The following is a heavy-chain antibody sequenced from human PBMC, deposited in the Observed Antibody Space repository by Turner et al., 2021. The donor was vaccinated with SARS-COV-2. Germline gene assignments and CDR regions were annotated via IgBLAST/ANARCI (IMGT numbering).Heavy chain of an antibody. CDR3: VIGESIEVDGTQYFDY. CDR2: IKPNSGGT. CDR1: CNTFTGYY. J-gene: IGHJ4*02. D-gene: IGHD6-19*01. Sequence: QVRLEPSAAEVKTAGASEKVCCEASCNTFTGYYMDWVRQAAGQGLEGMGWIKPNSGGTSHAQKFQGRVTMTRDTSISTGYMGLSRLRSYDRAVDYCVIGESIEVDGTQYFDYWGQGTLVTVSS. V-gene: IGHV1-2*02.